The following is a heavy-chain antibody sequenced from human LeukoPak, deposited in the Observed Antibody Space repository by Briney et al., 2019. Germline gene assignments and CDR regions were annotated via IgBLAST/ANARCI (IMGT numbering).Heavy chain of an antibody. CDR1: GFTFSSYE. CDR2: ISSSGSTI. V-gene: IGHV3-48*03. CDR3: ARDYDTPRQD. D-gene: IGHD3-22*01. Sequence: GGSLRLSCAASGFTFSSYEMNWVRQAPGKGLEWVSYISSSGSTIYYADSVKGRFTISRDNAKNSLYLQMNSLRAEDTAVYYCARDYDTPRQDWGQGTLVTVSS. J-gene: IGHJ4*02.